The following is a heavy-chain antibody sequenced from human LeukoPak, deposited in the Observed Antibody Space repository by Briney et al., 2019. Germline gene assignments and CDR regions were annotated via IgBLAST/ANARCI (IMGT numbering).Heavy chain of an antibody. D-gene: IGHD6-6*01. CDR2: IFHSGNT. CDR1: GGSISSNNW. V-gene: IGHV4-4*02. Sequence: PSETLSLTCAVSGGSISSNNWWSWVRQPPGKGLEWIGEIFHSGNTNYSPSLKSRVTISVDKSKNQFSLKLSSVTAADTAVYYCARQYFGSSSPAFDYWGQGALATVSS. J-gene: IGHJ4*02. CDR3: ARQYFGSSSPAFDY.